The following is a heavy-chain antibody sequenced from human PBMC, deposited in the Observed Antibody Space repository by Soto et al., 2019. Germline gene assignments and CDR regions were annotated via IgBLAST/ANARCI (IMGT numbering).Heavy chain of an antibody. Sequence: QITLKESGPTLVKPTQTLTLTCTFSGFSLSTSGVGVGWIRQPPGKALEWLAFIYWDDDKRFSPSLKSRLTITKDTSRNQVVLTMTNMDPVDTATYYCAHRPIVGPGTRGFACFDPWGQGTLVTVSS. D-gene: IGHD6-19*01. J-gene: IGHJ5*02. CDR1: GFSLSTSGVG. V-gene: IGHV2-5*02. CDR2: IYWDDDK. CDR3: AHRPIVGPGTRGFACFDP.